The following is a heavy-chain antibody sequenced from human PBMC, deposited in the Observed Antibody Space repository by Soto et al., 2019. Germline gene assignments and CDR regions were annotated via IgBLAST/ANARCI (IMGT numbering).Heavy chain of an antibody. V-gene: IGHV4-30-4*01. CDR2: IYYSGST. CDR3: ARYGSSGSYYYYYGMDV. D-gene: IGHD1-26*01. J-gene: IGHJ6*02. Sequence: SETLSLTCTVSGVSISSGDYYWSWIRQPPGKGLEWIGYIYYSGSTYYNPSLKSRVTISVDTSKNQFSLKLSSVTAADTAVYYCARYGSSGSYYYYYGMDVWGQGTTVTAP. CDR1: GVSISSGDYY.